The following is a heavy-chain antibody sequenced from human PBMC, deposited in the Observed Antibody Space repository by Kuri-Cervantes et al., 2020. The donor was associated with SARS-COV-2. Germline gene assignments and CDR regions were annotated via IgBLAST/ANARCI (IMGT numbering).Heavy chain of an antibody. CDR2: IRYDGSNK. D-gene: IGHD1-14*01. CDR1: GFTFSSYA. J-gene: IGHJ4*02. Sequence: GESLKISCAASGFTFSSYAMHWVRQAPGKGLEWVAFIRYDGSNKYHADSVKGRFTISRDNSKNTLYLQMNSLRAEDTAVYYCASSLLGTLDYWGQGTLVTVSS. V-gene: IGHV3-30*02. CDR3: ASSLLGTLDY.